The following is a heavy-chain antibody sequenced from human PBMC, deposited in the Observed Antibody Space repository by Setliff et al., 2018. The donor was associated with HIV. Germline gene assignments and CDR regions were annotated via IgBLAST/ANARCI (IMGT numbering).Heavy chain of an antibody. J-gene: IGHJ6*03. CDR3: ARVKAYFRYHFYFYMDT. CDR1: GGSIRSFY. Sequence: PSETLSLTCTVSGGSIRSFYWSWIRQPPGKGLEWIGEITDSGVTNYHPSLKSRVTISLDPSKNQFSLRLTSVTAADAAIYYCARVKAYFRYHFYFYMDTWGKGTTVTVSS. D-gene: IGHD3-16*01. V-gene: IGHV4-59*12. CDR2: ITDSGVT.